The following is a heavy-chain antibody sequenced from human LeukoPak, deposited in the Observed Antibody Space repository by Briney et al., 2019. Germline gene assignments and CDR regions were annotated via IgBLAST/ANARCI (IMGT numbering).Heavy chain of an antibody. CDR3: ARGTDPGQYWLLYPYFDY. CDR1: GYTFTSYG. V-gene: IGHV1-18*04. CDR2: ISAYNGNT. J-gene: IGHJ4*02. D-gene: IGHD3-3*01. Sequence: ASVKVSCKASGYTFTSYGISWVRQAPGQGLEWMGWISAYNGNTNYAQNLQGRVTMTTDTSTSTAYMELRSLRSDDTAVYYCARGTDPGQYWLLYPYFDYWGQGTLVTVSS.